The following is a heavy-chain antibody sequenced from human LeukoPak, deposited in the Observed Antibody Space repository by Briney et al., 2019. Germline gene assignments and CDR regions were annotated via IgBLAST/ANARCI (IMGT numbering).Heavy chain of an antibody. V-gene: IGHV3-30*18. CDR3: AKDMKQWLGLIDY. J-gene: IGHJ4*02. CDR1: GFTFSSYW. Sequence: GGSLRLSCAASGFTFSSYWMNWVRQAPGKGLEWVAVISYDGSNKYYADSVKGRFTISRDNSKNTLYLQMNSLRAEDTAVYYCAKDMKQWLGLIDYWGQGTLVTVSS. CDR2: ISYDGSNK. D-gene: IGHD6-19*01.